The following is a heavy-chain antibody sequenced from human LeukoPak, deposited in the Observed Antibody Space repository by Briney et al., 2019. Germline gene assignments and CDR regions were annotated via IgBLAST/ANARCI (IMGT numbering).Heavy chain of an antibody. J-gene: IGHJ2*01. CDR1: ELTLSSCK. D-gene: IGHD5-18*01. CDR2: ISYDGSNK. V-gene: IGHV3-30*18. CDR3: AKPGRNSEYSYDPWYFDL. Sequence: PSGTLSLSHAFSELTLSSCKVRRARWSPGQGLEWVAIISYDGSNKYYADSVKGRFTISRDNSKNTLYLQMNSLRAEDTAVYYCAKPGRNSEYSYDPWYFDLWGRGTLVTVSS.